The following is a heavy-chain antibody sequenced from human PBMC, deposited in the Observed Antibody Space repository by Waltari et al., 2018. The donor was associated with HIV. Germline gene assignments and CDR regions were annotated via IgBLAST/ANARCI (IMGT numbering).Heavy chain of an antibody. V-gene: IGHV1-69*01. CDR2: ISAAFGTA. CDR1: GGTFSSYA. J-gene: IGHJ6*02. CDR3: ARDHRGNKLLYGMDV. Sequence: QVQLVQSGAEVKKPGSSVRVSCKVSGGTFSSYAINWVRQAPRQGLEWRGGISAAFGTANYAERFQGRLTITADEYTSTAYMDLSSLRSEDTAVYFCARDHRGNKLLYGMDVWGQGTTVTV.